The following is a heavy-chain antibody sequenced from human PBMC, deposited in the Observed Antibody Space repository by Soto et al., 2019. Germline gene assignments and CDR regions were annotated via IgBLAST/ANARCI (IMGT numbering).Heavy chain of an antibody. J-gene: IGHJ5*02. CDR1: GGSISSYY. Sequence: SETLSLTCTVSGGSISSYYWSWIRQPPGKGLEWIGYIYYSGSTNYNPSLKSRVTISVDTPKNQFSLKLSSVIAADTAVYYCARDLDSSANWFDPWGQGTLVTVSS. CDR3: ARDLDSSANWFDP. V-gene: IGHV4-59*01. CDR2: IYYSGST. D-gene: IGHD6-25*01.